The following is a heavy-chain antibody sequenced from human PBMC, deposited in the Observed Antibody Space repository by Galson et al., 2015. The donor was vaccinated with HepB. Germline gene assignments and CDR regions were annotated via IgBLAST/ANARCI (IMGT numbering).Heavy chain of an antibody. CDR1: GFSLNTYG. J-gene: IGHJ1*01. CDR3: ARDAFGADNGGEYLYQ. V-gene: IGHV3-30*03. CDR2: ISYHGRNK. D-gene: IGHD4/OR15-4a*01. Sequence: SLRLSCAASGFSLNTYGMHWVRQAPGKGLEWVAVISYHGRNKYYGDSVKGRFTISRDNSKNTVYLQMNSLRTEDTAMYYCARDAFGADNGGEYLYQWGQGTLVIVSS.